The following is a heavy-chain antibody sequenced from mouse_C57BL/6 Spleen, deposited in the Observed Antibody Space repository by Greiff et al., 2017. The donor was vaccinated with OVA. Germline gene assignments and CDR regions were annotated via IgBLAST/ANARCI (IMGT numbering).Heavy chain of an antibody. V-gene: IGHV1-4*01. D-gene: IGHD2-3*01. Sequence: VQLQQSGAELVRPGASVKMSCKASGYTFTSYTMHWVKQRPGQGLEWIGYINPSSGYTKYNQKFKDKATLTADKSSSTAYMQLSSLTSEDSAVYYCARMGDGYYDAMDYWGQGTSVTVSS. CDR2: INPSSGYT. CDR1: GYTFTSYT. J-gene: IGHJ4*01. CDR3: ARMGDGYYDAMDY.